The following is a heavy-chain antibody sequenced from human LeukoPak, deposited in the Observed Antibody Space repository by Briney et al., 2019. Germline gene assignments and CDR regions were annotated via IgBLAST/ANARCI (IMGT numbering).Heavy chain of an antibody. CDR2: IGYSAGDT. V-gene: IGHV3-23*01. Sequence: GGSLRPSCAASGFTVSSYAMTWVRQAPGKGLEWVSVIGYSAGDTYYADSVKGRFTISRDNSMNTLYLQMSSLRADDTALYYCAKDDDGHHHGVDHWGQGTLVTVSS. D-gene: IGHD4-17*01. CDR1: GFTVSSYA. CDR3: AKDDDGHHHGVDH. J-gene: IGHJ4*02.